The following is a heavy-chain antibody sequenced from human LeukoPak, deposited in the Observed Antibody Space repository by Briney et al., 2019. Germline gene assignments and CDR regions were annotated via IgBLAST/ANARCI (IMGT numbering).Heavy chain of an antibody. CDR3: ARDVAIPPPKNYYYMDV. J-gene: IGHJ6*03. CDR2: IIPIFGTA. D-gene: IGHD2-21*01. CDR1: GGTFSSYA. V-gene: IGHV1-69*05. Sequence: SVKVSCKASGGTFSSYAISWVRQAPGQGLEWMGRIIPIFGTANYAQKFQGRVTISTDESTSTAYMELSSLRSEDTAVYYCARDVAIPPPKNYYYMDVWGKGTTVTVSS.